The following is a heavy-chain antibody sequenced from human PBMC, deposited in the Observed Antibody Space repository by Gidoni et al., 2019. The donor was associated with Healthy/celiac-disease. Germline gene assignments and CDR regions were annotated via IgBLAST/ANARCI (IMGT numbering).Heavy chain of an antibody. J-gene: IGHJ6*02. Sequence: EVQLLESGGGLVQPGGSLRPSCAASGFPFSRYDMHWVRQATGKCLEWVSAIGTAGDTYYPGSVKGRVTISREKAKNSLYLQMNSLRAGDTAVYYCARGSPYDILTGPIGISHGMDVWGQGTTLTVSS. CDR3: ARGSPYDILTGPIGISHGMDV. CDR1: GFPFSRYD. CDR2: IGTAGDT. D-gene: IGHD3-9*01. V-gene: IGHV3-13*04.